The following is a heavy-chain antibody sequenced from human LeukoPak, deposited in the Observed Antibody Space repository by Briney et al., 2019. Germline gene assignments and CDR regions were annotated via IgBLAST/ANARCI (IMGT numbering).Heavy chain of an antibody. CDR1: GGSFSGYY. Sequence: SETLSLTCAVYGGSFSGYYWSWIRQPPGKGLEWVGEINHSGSTNYNPSLKSRVTISVDTSKNQFSLKLRSVTAADTAVYYCARISSSNWYNERGAFDVWGQGTMVTVSS. CDR2: INHSGST. D-gene: IGHD6-13*01. J-gene: IGHJ3*01. V-gene: IGHV4-34*01. CDR3: ARISSSNWYNERGAFDV.